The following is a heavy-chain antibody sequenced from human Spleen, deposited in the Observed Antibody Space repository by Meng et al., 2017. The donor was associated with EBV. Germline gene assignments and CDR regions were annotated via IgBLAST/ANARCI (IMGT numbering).Heavy chain of an antibody. D-gene: IGHD5-12*01. V-gene: IGHV4-34*01. CDR3: ARGSFIYYRDSGRARFDP. CDR2: INDTGNT. CDR1: GGSLSGYY. Sequence: QVRLQPAGPQLLTPSEPLSLSVGLHGGSLSGYYWTWIRQPPGQWPEWIGEINDTGNTNYNPSLKSRVTISVDTSKRQFTLKLRSVTAADTGVYYCARGSFIYYRDSGRARFDPWGQGTLVTVSS. J-gene: IGHJ5*02.